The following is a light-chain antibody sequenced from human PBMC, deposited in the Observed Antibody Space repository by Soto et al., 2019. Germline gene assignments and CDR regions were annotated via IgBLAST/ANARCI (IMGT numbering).Light chain of an antibody. Sequence: VLTQSPGTLSLSPGESATLSCRASQPVNSYLNWYQQQPGQSPRLLMSDTSHRATGTPASFSGSGSGTDFTLTISSLEPEDFGVYYCQQRSNWMITFGQGTRLEI. V-gene: IGKV3-11*01. CDR2: DTS. CDR1: QPVNSY. CDR3: QQRSNWMIT. J-gene: IGKJ5*01.